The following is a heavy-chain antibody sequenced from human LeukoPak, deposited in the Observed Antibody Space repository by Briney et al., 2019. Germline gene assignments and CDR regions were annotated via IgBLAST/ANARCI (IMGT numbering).Heavy chain of an antibody. D-gene: IGHD6-19*01. V-gene: IGHV3-21*01. CDR2: ISSSSSYI. CDR1: GFTFSSYS. CDR3: ATRYSSGWYNVSPFFDY. Sequence: GGSLRLSCAASGFTFSSYSMNWVRQAPGKGLEWVSSISSSSSYIYYADSVKGRFTISRDNAKNSLYLQMNSLRAEDTAVYYCATRYSSGWYNVSPFFDYWGQGTLVTVFS. J-gene: IGHJ4*02.